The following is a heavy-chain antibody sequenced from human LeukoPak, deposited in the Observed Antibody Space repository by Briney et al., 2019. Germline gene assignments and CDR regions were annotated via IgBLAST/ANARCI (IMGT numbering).Heavy chain of an antibody. V-gene: IGHV3-23*01. CDR1: GFTFSNYA. CDR2: ITNGDDST. CDR3: AKLKWELSSVSDY. D-gene: IGHD1-26*01. J-gene: IGHJ4*02. Sequence: GGSLRLSCAASGFTFSNYAMSWVRQAPGKGLEWVSDITNGDDSTYYADSVKGRFTISRDNSKNTLYLQMNSARAEDTAVYYCAKLKWELSSVSDYWGQGTMVTVSS.